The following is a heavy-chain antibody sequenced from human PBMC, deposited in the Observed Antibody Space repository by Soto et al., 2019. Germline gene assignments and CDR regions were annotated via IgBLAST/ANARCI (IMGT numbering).Heavy chain of an antibody. CDR3: ATENHYDTSDYYSLSDSVGMVV. J-gene: IGHJ6*02. V-gene: IGHV3-30*04. CDR1: GFTFNNYA. Sequence: QVQLEESGGGVVQPGRSLRLSCEASGFTFNNYAMHWVSQARGKGLEWVAAISFDGSNKHYADSVKGRFTISRDTSKNTVYLQVNSLRNEDTAVYFCATENHYDTSDYYSLSDSVGMVVWVQGTTVTGSS. CDR2: ISFDGSNK. D-gene: IGHD3-22*01.